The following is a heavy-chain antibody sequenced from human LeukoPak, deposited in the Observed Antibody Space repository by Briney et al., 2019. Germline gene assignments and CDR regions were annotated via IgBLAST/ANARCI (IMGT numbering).Heavy chain of an antibody. D-gene: IGHD6-13*01. CDR1: GGSISSYY. CDR3: ARGTDGGSSSWYPGCFDY. Sequence: SETLSLTCTVSGGSISSYYWSWIRQPAGKGLEWIGRIYTSGSTNYNPSLKSRVTMSVDTSKNQFSLKLSSVTAADTAVYYCARGTDGGSSSWYPGCFDYWGQGTLVTVSS. J-gene: IGHJ4*02. CDR2: IYTSGST. V-gene: IGHV4-4*07.